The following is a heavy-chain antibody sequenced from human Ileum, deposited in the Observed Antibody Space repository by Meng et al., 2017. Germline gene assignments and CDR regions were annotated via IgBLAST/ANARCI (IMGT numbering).Heavy chain of an antibody. J-gene: IGHJ4*02. CDR1: GFSLSTSGVG. V-gene: IGHV2-5*02. Sequence: ITLKESGPTLVKPTQTLTLTCTFSGFSLSTSGVGVGWIRQPPGKALEWLALIYWDDDQRYSPSLKSRLTITKDTSKNQVVLTMTNMDPVDTATYYCAQVYYYGSGNAYFDYWGQGTLVTVSS. CDR3: AQVYYYGSGNAYFDY. D-gene: IGHD3-10*01. CDR2: IYWDDDQ.